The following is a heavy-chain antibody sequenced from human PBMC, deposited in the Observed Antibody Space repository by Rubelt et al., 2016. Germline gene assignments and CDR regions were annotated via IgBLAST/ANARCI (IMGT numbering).Heavy chain of an antibody. D-gene: IGHD4-17*01. J-gene: IGHJ5*02. Sequence: QVQLQESGPGLVKPSETLSLTCTVSGGSFSSTYWSWIRQPPGKGLEWIGYIYYSGSTNYNPSLKSRVTISVDTSKNQCSLKLSAVTAADTAVYYCARGNGDYGLNWFEPWGQGTLVTVSS. V-gene: IGHV4-59*01. CDR3: ARGNGDYGLNWFEP. CDR1: GGSFSSTY. CDR2: IYYSGST.